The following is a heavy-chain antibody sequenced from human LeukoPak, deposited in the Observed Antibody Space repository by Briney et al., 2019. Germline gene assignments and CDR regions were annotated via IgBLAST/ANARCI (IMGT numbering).Heavy chain of an antibody. CDR1: GGSISSYY. Sequence: SETLSLTCTVSGGSISSYYWSWIRQPPGKGLEWIGYIYYSGSTNYNPSLKSRLTISVDTSKNQFSLKLSSVTAADTAVYYCARHYYYYGSGSYYAFDIWGQGTMVTVSS. V-gene: IGHV4-59*08. CDR3: ARHYYYYGSGSYYAFDI. D-gene: IGHD3-10*01. J-gene: IGHJ3*02. CDR2: IYYSGST.